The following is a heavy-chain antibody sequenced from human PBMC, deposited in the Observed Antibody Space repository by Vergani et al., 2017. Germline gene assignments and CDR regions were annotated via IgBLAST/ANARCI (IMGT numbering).Heavy chain of an antibody. D-gene: IGHD2-21*01. CDR2: IYYTGLT. CDR1: GGSINNYY. Sequence: QVHLLESGPGLVKPSETLSLTCNVSGGSINNYYWNWIRQPPGKTLEWIGYIYYTGLTKYNPSFKSRVTTSVDTSKNQFSLKLSSVTAADTAVYYCARGNCGVNCPKYNWLAPWGRGILVTVSS. CDR3: ARGNCGVNCPKYNWLAP. J-gene: IGHJ5*02. V-gene: IGHV4-59*01.